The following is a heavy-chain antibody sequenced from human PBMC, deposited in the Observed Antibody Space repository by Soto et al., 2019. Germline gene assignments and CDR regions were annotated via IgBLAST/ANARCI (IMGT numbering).Heavy chain of an antibody. D-gene: IGHD2-2*01. Sequence: QVQLVQSGADVKTPGASVRVSCKASGYTFTGYYVHWVREAPGQGLEWMGWINPETGGTSYAQKFQGRVTLSRDTSTNTAYLELSRLRFDDAAVYFCARERYQVISDGMDVWGQGTTVTVS. J-gene: IGHJ6*02. CDR3: ARERYQVISDGMDV. V-gene: IGHV1-2*02. CDR1: GYTFTGYY. CDR2: INPETGGT.